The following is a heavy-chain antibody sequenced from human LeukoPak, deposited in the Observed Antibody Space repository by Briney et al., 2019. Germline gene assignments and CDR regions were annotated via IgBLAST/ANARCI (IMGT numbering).Heavy chain of an antibody. Sequence: GGSLRLSCAASGFTFSSYGMSWVRQAPGKGLEWVSAISGSGGSTYYADSVKGRFAISRDNSKNTLYLQMNSLRAEDTAVYYCARERLQYSSGWKYYFDYWGQGTLATVSS. CDR1: GFTFSSYG. J-gene: IGHJ4*02. D-gene: IGHD6-19*01. CDR3: ARERLQYSSGWKYYFDY. V-gene: IGHV3-23*01. CDR2: ISGSGGST.